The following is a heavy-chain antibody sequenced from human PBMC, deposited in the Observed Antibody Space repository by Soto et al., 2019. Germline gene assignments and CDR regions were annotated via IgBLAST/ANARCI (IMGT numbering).Heavy chain of an antibody. D-gene: IGHD5-12*01. Sequence: GGSLRLSCAASGFTFSNAWMSWVRQAPGKGLEWVGRIKSKTDGGTTDYAAPVKGRFTISRDDSKNTLYLQMNSLKTEDTAVYYCTTDQVATIKYYFDYWGQGTLVTVSS. CDR2: IKSKTDGGTT. V-gene: IGHV3-15*01. J-gene: IGHJ4*02. CDR3: TTDQVATIKYYFDY. CDR1: GFTFSNAW.